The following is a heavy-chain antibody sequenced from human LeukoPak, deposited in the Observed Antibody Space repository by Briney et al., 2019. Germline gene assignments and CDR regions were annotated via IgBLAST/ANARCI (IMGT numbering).Heavy chain of an antibody. CDR2: ISGSGGST. D-gene: IGHD3-22*01. V-gene: IGHV3-23*01. CDR3: AKDPVSYDSSGYVDY. Sequence: GGSLRLSCAASEFTFSSYAMSWVRQAPGKGLEWVSAISGSGGSTYYADSVKGRFTISRDNSKNTLYLQMNSLRAEDTAVYYCAKDPVSYDSSGYVDYWGQGTLVTVSS. CDR1: EFTFSSYA. J-gene: IGHJ4*02.